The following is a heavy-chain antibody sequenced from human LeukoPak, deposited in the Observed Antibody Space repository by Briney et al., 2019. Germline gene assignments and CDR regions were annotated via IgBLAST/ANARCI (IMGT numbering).Heavy chain of an antibody. CDR1: EFTFSSYW. D-gene: IGHD3-22*01. J-gene: IGHJ1*01. CDR3: ATSYYYDSSGYYYRRYFLH. CDR2: IKQDGSEK. Sequence: GGSLRLSCAASEFTFSSYWMNWVRQAPGKGLEWVANIKQDGSEKYYVDSVKGRFTISRDNAKNSLYLQMSSLRAEDTAVYYCATSYYYDSSGYYYRRYFLHWGQGTLVTVSS. V-gene: IGHV3-7*01.